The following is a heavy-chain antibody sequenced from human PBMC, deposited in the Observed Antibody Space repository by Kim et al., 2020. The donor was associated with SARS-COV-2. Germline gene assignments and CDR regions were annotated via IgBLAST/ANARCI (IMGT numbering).Heavy chain of an antibody. V-gene: IGHV4-31*03. CDR3: AGGYCSGGSCYYSYSYYGMDG. CDR2: IYYSGST. CDR1: GGSISSGGYY. J-gene: IGHJ6*02. D-gene: IGHD2-15*01. Sequence: SETLSLTCTVSGGSISSGGYYWSWIRQHPGKGLEWIGYIYYSGSTYYNPSLKSRVTISVDTSKNQFSLKLSSVTAADTAVYYCAGGYCSGGSCYYSYSYYGMDGWGQGTTVSVSS.